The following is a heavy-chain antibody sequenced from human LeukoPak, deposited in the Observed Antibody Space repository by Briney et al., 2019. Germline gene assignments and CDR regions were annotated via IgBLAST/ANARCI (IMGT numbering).Heavy chain of an antibody. D-gene: IGHD6-13*01. J-gene: IGHJ6*03. Sequence: SETLSLTCTVSGGSISSHYWSWIRQPPGKGLEWIGYIYYSGSTNYNPSLKSRVTISVDTSKNQFSLKLSFVTAADTAVYYCARGVAAAGWYYYYMDVWGKGTTVTVSS. V-gene: IGHV4-59*11. CDR2: IYYSGST. CDR3: ARGVAAAGWYYYYMDV. CDR1: GGSISSHY.